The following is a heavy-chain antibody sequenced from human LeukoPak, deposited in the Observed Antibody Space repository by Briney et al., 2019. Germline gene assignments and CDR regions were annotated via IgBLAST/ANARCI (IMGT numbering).Heavy chain of an antibody. V-gene: IGHV3-48*03. Sequence: GGSLRLSCAASGFTISDYEMNWVRQAPGKGLEWLSYISGSASTIYSADSVKGRFTISRDNAKNSLYLQMNSLGAEDTAVYYCARLEWFGDMGFYYYAMDVWGKGTTVTVSS. CDR3: ARLEWFGDMGFYYYAMDV. D-gene: IGHD3-3*01. CDR2: ISGSASTI. J-gene: IGHJ6*04. CDR1: GFTISDYE.